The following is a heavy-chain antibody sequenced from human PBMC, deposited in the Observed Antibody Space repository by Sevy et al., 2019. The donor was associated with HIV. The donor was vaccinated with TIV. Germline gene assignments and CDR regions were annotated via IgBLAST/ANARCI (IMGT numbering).Heavy chain of an antibody. Sequence: GGPLRLSCAASGFTFSSYAMHWVRQAPGKGLEWVAVISYDGSNKYYADSVKGRFTISRDNSKNTLYLQMNSLRAEDTAVYYCARAGDYDYVWGSLPHAFDIWGQGTMVTVSS. CDR2: ISYDGSNK. D-gene: IGHD3-16*01. J-gene: IGHJ3*02. CDR3: ARAGDYDYVWGSLPHAFDI. V-gene: IGHV3-30-3*01. CDR1: GFTFSSYA.